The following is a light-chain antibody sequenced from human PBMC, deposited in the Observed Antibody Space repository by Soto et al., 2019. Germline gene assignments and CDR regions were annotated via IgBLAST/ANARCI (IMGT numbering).Light chain of an antibody. CDR1: QTIRTN. CDR3: QQSYSDPPT. J-gene: IGKJ4*01. Sequence: DIQMTQSPSSLSAAVGDIVTVTCRARQTIRTNLNCYQQKPGKAPNLLISAASSLQSGVPSRFSGSGSGTEFTLTISTLQPEDFATSYCQQSYSDPPTFGGGTKVE. V-gene: IGKV1-39*01. CDR2: AAS.